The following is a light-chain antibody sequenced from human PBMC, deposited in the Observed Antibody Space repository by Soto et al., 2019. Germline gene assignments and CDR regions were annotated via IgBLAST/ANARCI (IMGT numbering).Light chain of an antibody. CDR2: SDN. J-gene: IGLJ2*01. V-gene: IGLV1-44*01. CDR1: SSNIGSNT. Sequence: QSVLTQPPSASGTPGQRVTISCSGSSSNIGSNTVNWYQQLPGTAPKLLIYSDNQRPSGVPDRFSGSKSGTSASLAISGLQSEDEADYYCAACDDSLDVVFGGGTKLNVL. CDR3: AACDDSLDVV.